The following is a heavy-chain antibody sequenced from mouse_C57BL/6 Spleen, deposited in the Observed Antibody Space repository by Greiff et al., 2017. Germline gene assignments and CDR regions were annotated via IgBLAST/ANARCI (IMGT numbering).Heavy chain of an antibody. CDR2: IYPGAGDT. D-gene: IGHD1-1*01. CDR1: GYAFSSSW. Sequence: QLQQSGPELVQPGASVKISCKASGYAFSSSWMNWVKPRPGKGLEWIGRIYPGAGDTNYNGPFKGKATLNADKSSRPAYMQLSSLTSEDSAVYFCARGGFITTVVATDYYAMDYWGQGTSVTVAS. V-gene: IGHV1-82*01. CDR3: ARGGFITTVVATDYYAMDY. J-gene: IGHJ4*01.